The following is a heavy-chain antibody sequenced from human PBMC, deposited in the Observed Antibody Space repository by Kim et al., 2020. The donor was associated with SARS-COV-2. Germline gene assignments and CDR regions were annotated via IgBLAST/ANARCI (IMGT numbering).Heavy chain of an antibody. Sequence: ASVKVSCKASGYIFTSYAMNWVRQAPGQGLEWMGWINTNTGNPTYAQGFTGRFVFSLDTSVSTAYLQISSLEAEDTAVYYCARDGGAYCGGDCYSDYWGQGTLVTVSS. J-gene: IGHJ4*02. D-gene: IGHD2-21*02. CDR3: ARDGGAYCGGDCYSDY. CDR1: GYIFTSYA. V-gene: IGHV7-4-1*02. CDR2: INTNTGNP.